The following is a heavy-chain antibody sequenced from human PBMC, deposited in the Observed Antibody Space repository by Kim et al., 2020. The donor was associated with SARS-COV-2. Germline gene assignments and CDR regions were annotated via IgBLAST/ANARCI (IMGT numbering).Heavy chain of an antibody. CDR2: ISSSATTI. CDR1: GLTFSNYE. Sequence: GGSLRLSCVVSGLTFSNYEMNWVRQAPGKGLEWMSKISSSATTISYADSVRGRFTISRDNPKNSLHLQMNSLRVEDTAVYYCARTKGGYGGAGDFDYWGQGNLVAVSS. D-gene: IGHD5-12*01. CDR3: ARTKGGYGGAGDFDY. J-gene: IGHJ4*02. V-gene: IGHV3-48*03.